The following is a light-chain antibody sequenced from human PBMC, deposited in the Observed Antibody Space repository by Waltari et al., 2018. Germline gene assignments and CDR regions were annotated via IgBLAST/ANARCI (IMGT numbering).Light chain of an antibody. Sequence: QSALTQPASVSGSPGQSITISCTGTSSDVGSYNLVSWYRQHPGKAPKILIYEVSKRPSGVSNRFSGSKSGNAASLTISGLQAEDEADYYCCSYAGSSTPYVFGTGTKVTVL. CDR1: SSDVGSYNL. J-gene: IGLJ1*01. CDR2: EVS. V-gene: IGLV2-23*02. CDR3: CSYAGSSTPYV.